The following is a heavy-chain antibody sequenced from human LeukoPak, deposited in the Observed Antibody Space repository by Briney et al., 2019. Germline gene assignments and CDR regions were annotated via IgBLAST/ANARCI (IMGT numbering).Heavy chain of an antibody. J-gene: IGHJ6*03. CDR3: ARDGRITIPNDFWSGYYSPIMDV. CDR2: IYYSGST. Sequence: SQTLSLTCTVSGDSISSGDYYWSWIRQPPGKGLEWIGYIYYSGSTYYNPSLKSRVTISVDTSKNQFSLKLSSVTAADTAVYYCARDGRITIPNDFWSGYYSPIMDVWGKGTTVTVSS. D-gene: IGHD3-3*01. CDR1: GDSISSGDYY. V-gene: IGHV4-30-4*08.